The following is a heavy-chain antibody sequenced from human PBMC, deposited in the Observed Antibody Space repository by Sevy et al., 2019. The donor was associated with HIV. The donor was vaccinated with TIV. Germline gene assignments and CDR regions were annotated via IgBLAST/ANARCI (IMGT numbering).Heavy chain of an antibody. V-gene: IGHV3-23*01. CDR2: ISGSGDTT. D-gene: IGHD6-19*01. CDR3: ATGIYNSGWYAPGYFDN. Sequence: GGSLRLSCAASGFTFSSYAMSWVRQAPGKGLEWVSGISGSGDTTYYADSVKDRFTISSDNSMNTMYLQMNGLRAEDVAVYYCATGIYNSGWYAPGYFDNWGQGTLVTVSS. CDR1: GFTFSSYA. J-gene: IGHJ4*02.